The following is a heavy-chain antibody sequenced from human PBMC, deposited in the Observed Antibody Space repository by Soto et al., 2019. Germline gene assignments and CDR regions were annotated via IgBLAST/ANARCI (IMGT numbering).Heavy chain of an antibody. CDR2: ISGSGGST. CDR3: AKVDCSGGSCYSGY. J-gene: IGHJ4*02. V-gene: IGHV3-23*01. CDR1: GFTFSSYA. D-gene: IGHD2-15*01. Sequence: EVQLLESGGGLVQPGGSLRLSCAASGFTFSSYAMSWVRQAPGKGLEWVSAISGSGGSTYYADSVKGRFTISRDNSKNPLYLQMNSLRAEDTAVYYCAKVDCSGGSCYSGYWGQGTLVTVSS.